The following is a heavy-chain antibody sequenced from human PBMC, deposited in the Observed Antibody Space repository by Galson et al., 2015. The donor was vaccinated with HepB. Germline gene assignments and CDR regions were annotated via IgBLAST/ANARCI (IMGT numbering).Heavy chain of an antibody. D-gene: IGHD2-21*02. CDR1: GVSISSGGYY. CDR3: ARDYLVVTAIHYDY. CDR2: IYHSGST. J-gene: IGHJ4*02. Sequence: ETLSLTCAVSGVSISSGGYYWGWIRQPPGKGLEWIGSIYHSGSTYYNPSLKSRVTISVDTSKNQFSLKLSSVTAADTAVYYCARDYLVVTAIHYDYWGQGTLVTVSS. V-gene: IGHV4-39*07.